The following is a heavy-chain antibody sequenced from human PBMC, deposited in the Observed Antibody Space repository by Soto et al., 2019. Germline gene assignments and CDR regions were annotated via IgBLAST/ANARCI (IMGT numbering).Heavy chain of an antibody. Sequence: QVQLVESGGGVVQPGRSLRLSCAASGFTFSSYAMHWVRQAPGKGLEWVAVTSYDGSNKYYADSVKGRFTLSRDNSKNTLYLQMNSLRAEDTAVYFCARPYTSGCDDAFDIWGHGTMVTVSS. D-gene: IGHD6-19*01. J-gene: IGHJ3*02. V-gene: IGHV3-30-3*01. CDR3: ARPYTSGCDDAFDI. CDR1: GFTFSSYA. CDR2: TSYDGSNK.